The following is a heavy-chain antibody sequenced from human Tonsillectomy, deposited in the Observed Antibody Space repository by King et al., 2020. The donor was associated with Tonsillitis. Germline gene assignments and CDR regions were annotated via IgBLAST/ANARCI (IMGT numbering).Heavy chain of an antibody. V-gene: IGHV3-23*04. Sequence: VQLVESGGGLVQPGGSLRLSCAASGFTFNNYAMSWVRQAPGKGLEWVSYVSGSGGTTYYTDSVKGRFTVSRANSKNTVYLQMNSLRADATAVYYCARDPSWGDFDYWGQGTLVTVSS. J-gene: IGHJ4*02. CDR2: VSGSGGTT. CDR3: ARDPSWGDFDY. D-gene: IGHD3-10*01. CDR1: GFTFNNYA.